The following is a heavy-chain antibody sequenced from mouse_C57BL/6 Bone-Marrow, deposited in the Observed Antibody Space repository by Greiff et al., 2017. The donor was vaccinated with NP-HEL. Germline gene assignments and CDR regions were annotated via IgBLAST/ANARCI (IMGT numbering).Heavy chain of an antibody. V-gene: IGHV1-63*01. CDR2: IYPGGGCT. Sequence: QVQLQQSGAELVRPGTSVKMSCKASGYTFTNYWIGWAKQRPGHGLEWIGDIYPGGGCTNYNEKFKGKATLTADKSSSTAYMQFSSLTSEDSAIYYCARGGVWLRRGDWYFDVWGTGTTVTVAS. J-gene: IGHJ1*03. CDR3: ARGGVWLRRGDWYFDV. CDR1: GYTFTNYW. D-gene: IGHD2-2*01.